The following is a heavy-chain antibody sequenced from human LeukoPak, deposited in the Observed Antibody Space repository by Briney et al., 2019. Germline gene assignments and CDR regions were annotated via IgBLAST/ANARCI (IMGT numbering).Heavy chain of an antibody. CDR3: AHKRGGVSYYFRGTYDAFDV. Sequence: GASVKVSCKASGYTFTGYYIHWVRQAPGQGLEWMGWINPNSGDTNYAQNFQGRVTMTRDTSITTAYMDLRRLRSDDPAVYYCAHKRGGVSYYFRGTYDAFDVWGQGTMVTVSS. V-gene: IGHV1-2*02. CDR1: GYTFTGYY. D-gene: IGHD1-26*01. J-gene: IGHJ3*01. CDR2: INPNSGDT.